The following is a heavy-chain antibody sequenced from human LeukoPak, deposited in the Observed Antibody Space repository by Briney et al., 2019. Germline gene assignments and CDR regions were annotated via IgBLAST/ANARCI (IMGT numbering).Heavy chain of an antibody. V-gene: IGHV3-30*18. Sequence: GGSLRLSCAASGFTFSSYGMHWVRQAPGKGLEWVAVISYDGSNKYYADSVKGRFTISRDNSKNTLYLQMNSLRAEDTAVYYCAKVLGEYDSSGYLFDYWGQGTLVTVSS. CDR1: GFTFSSYG. CDR2: ISYDGSNK. CDR3: AKVLGEYDSSGYLFDY. J-gene: IGHJ4*02. D-gene: IGHD3-22*01.